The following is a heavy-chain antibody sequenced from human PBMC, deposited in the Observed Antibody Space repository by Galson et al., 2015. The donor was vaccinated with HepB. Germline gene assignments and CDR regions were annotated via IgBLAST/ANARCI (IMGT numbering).Heavy chain of an antibody. CDR2: INQDGTEK. V-gene: IGHV3-7*01. CDR3: ARDRPTAIAAAASFLH. D-gene: IGHD6-25*01. CDR1: GFTFSSYW. J-gene: IGHJ1*01. Sequence: SLRLSCAASGFTFSSYWMNWVRQAPGKGLEWVANINQDGTEKYYVDSVKGRFTISRDNAKNSLYVQMNSLRVEDTAVYYCARDRPTAIAAAASFLHWGQGTLVTVSS.